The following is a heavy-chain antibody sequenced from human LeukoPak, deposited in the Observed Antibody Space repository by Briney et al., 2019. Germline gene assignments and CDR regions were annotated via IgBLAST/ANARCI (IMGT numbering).Heavy chain of an antibody. CDR3: AKDRTLLGYDSSGYYRDRYYFDY. CDR1: GFTFSSYG. CDR2: IRYDGSNK. D-gene: IGHD3-22*01. J-gene: IGHJ4*02. Sequence: GGSLRLSCAASGFTFSSYGMHWVRQAPGKGLEWVAFIRYDGSNKYYADSVKGRFTISRDNSKNTLYLQMNSLRAEDTAVYYCAKDRTLLGYDSSGYYRDRYYFDYWGQGTLVTVSS. V-gene: IGHV3-30*02.